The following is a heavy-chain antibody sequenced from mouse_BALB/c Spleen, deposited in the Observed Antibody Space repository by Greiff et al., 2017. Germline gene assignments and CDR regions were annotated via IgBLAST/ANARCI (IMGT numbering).Heavy chain of an antibody. V-gene: IGHV3-2*02. D-gene: IGHD2-14*01. J-gene: IGHJ3*01. CDR3: AFYCRYPGFAY. CDR2: ISYSGST. CDR1: GYSITSDYA. Sequence: QSGPGLVKPSQSLSLTCTVTGYSITSDYAWNWIRQFPGNKLEWMGFISYSGSTSYNPSLKSRISITRDTSKNQFFLQLNSVTTEDTATYCCAFYCRYPGFAYWGQGTLVTVSA.